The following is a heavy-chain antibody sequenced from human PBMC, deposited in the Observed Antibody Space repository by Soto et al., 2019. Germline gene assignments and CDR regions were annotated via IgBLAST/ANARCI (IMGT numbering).Heavy chain of an antibody. J-gene: IGHJ5*02. CDR2: IYYSGST. CDR1: GGSISSGGYY. Sequence: SGTLSLTCTVSGGSISSGGYYWSWIRQHPGKGLEWIGYIYYSGSTYYNPSLKSRVTISVDTSKKQFSLKLSSVTAADTAVYYCARVENKNPKGYNWFDPWGQGTLVTVSS. V-gene: IGHV4-31*03. CDR3: ARVENKNPKGYNWFDP.